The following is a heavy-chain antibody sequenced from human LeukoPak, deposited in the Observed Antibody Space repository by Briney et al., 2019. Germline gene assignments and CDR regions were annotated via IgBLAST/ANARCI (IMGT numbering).Heavy chain of an antibody. CDR3: AREIRSGGSLFDY. CDR2: ISSSGSTI. J-gene: IGHJ4*02. D-gene: IGHD2-15*01. CDR1: GFTFSDYY. Sequence: GGSLRLSCAASGFTFSDYYMSWIRQAPGKGPEWLSYISSSGSTIYYADSVKGRFTISRDNARNSLYLQMNSLRAEDTAVYCCAREIRSGGSLFDYWGQGTLVTVSS. V-gene: IGHV3-11*01.